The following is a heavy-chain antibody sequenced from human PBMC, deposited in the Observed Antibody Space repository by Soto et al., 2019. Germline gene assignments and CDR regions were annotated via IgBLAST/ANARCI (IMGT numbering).Heavy chain of an antibody. J-gene: IGHJ6*02. CDR1: GYSFTSYW. CDR2: IYPGDSDT. Sequence: GESLKISCKGSGYSFTSYWIGWVRQMPGKGLEWMGIIYPGDSDTRYSPSFQGQVTISADKSISTAYLQWSSLKASDTAMYYCARPPIVSSGWYKGMDVWGQGTTVTVSS. CDR3: ARPPIVSSGWYKGMDV. D-gene: IGHD6-19*01. V-gene: IGHV5-51*01.